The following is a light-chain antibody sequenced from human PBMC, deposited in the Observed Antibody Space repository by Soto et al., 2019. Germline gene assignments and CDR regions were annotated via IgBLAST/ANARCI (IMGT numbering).Light chain of an antibody. CDR2: DAS. Sequence: DIQMTQSPSSLSASVGDRVTVTCRASQDIGTYLAWYQQKLGKAPKLLIYDASSLETGVPSRFSGSGSGTDFTFTISRLQPEDIATYYCQQYENLPTFGQGTRLEIK. CDR1: QDIGTY. CDR3: QQYENLPT. J-gene: IGKJ5*01. V-gene: IGKV1-33*01.